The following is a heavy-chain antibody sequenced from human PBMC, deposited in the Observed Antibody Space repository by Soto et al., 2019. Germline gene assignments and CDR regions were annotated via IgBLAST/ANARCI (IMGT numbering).Heavy chain of an antibody. CDR1: VFNLNNAW. D-gene: IGHD2-8*01. J-gene: IGHJ3*01. V-gene: IGHV3-15*01. Sequence: PVGSLRLSCASSVFNLNNAWVSCVRHSPGKWLEWIGHIKSETDSGTTDYAAPVKGRFTISRDGSDNTLYLQMNSLKTEDTALYYCTTTVLMVYANAPESNFDLWGEGRMVTVSS. CDR3: TTTVLMVYANAPESNFDL. CDR2: IKSETDSGTT.